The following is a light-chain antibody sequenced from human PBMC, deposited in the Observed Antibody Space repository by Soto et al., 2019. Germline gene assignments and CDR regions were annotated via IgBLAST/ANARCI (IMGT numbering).Light chain of an antibody. CDR1: QSVFSNF. Sequence: EIVLTQSPGTLSLSPGERATLSCRASQSVFSNFLAWFQQIPGQAPRLLIYGASNRAAGIPDRFSGSGSGTDFTLTISRLEPEDFFVYYCQQYGNSPLTFGGGTKVEIK. J-gene: IGKJ4*01. V-gene: IGKV3-20*01. CDR3: QQYGNSPLT. CDR2: GAS.